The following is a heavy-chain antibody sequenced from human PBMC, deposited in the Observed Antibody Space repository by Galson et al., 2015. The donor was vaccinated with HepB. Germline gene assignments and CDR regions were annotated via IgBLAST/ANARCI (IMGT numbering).Heavy chain of an antibody. CDR2: INPNSGGT. V-gene: IGHV1-2*06. Sequence: SVKVSCKASGYTFTGYHMHWVRQAPGQGLEWMGRINPNSGGTNYAQRLQGRVTMTRDTSISTAYMELNSLRSDDTAVCYCARGRYCSGGSCYSPFDSWGLGTLVTVSS. D-gene: IGHD2-15*01. J-gene: IGHJ4*02. CDR3: ARGRYCSGGSCYSPFDS. CDR1: GYTFTGYH.